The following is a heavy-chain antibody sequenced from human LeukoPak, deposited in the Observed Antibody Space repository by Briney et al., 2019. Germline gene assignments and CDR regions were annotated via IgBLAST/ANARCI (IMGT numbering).Heavy chain of an antibody. D-gene: IGHD6-13*01. CDR1: VCTFSSYS. CDR2: INAYHGNT. V-gene: IGHV1-18*01. Sequence: SSVTVSYKASVCTFSSYSISWVRQAPGQGREGVGWINAYHGNTNYAQKLQGRVTMTTDTSTSTAYMELRSLRSDDTAVYYWARDVKEQDAFDIWGQGTMVTVSS. J-gene: IGHJ3*02. CDR3: ARDVKEQDAFDI.